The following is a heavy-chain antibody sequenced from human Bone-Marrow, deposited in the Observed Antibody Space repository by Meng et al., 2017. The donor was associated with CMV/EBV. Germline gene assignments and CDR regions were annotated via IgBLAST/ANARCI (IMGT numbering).Heavy chain of an antibody. J-gene: IGHJ1*01. CDR2: INHSGST. CDR3: TRQPQEIPIFGVISPLMTFQQ. V-gene: IGHV4-34*01. D-gene: IGHD3-3*01. Sequence: SETLSLTCAVYGGSFSGYYWSWIRQPPGKGLEWIGEINHSGSTNYNPSLKSRVTISVDTSKNQFSLKLSSVTAADTAVYYYTRQPQEIPIFGVISPLMTFQQWGQGTQVTVSS. CDR1: GGSFSGYY.